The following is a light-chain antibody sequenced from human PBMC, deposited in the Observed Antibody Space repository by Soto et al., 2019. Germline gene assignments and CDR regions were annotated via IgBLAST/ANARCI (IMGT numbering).Light chain of an antibody. CDR1: SSDVGDYHY. CDR3: VSYTSSSTLV. V-gene: IGLV2-14*01. J-gene: IGLJ1*01. Sequence: QSVLTQPASVSGSPGPSITISCTGTSSDVGDYHYVSWYQQHPGKAPKLMIYEVRDRPAGVSSRVSGSKSGKTASQTISGLQAEDEADYYCVSYTSSSTLVFGTGTKLTVL. CDR2: EVR.